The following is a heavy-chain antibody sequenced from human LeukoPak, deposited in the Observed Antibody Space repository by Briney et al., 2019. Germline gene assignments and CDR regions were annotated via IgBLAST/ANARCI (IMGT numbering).Heavy chain of an antibody. Sequence: ASVTVSCKVSGYTLTELSMHWVRQAPGKGVEGMGGFNHEDGEKIYAQKFQGRVTMNEDTSTETAYMELSSLRSEDTAVYYCATDIVGATGGGFDYWGQGTLVTVSS. CDR2: FNHEDGEK. CDR1: GYTLTELS. CDR3: ATDIVGATGGGFDY. J-gene: IGHJ4*02. D-gene: IGHD1-26*01. V-gene: IGHV1-24*01.